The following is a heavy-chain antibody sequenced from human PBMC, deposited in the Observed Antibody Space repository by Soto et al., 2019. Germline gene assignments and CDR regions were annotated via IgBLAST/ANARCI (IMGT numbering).Heavy chain of an antibody. CDR3: ARGDIVVVPAAIGVDYYYYGMDV. D-gene: IGHD2-2*02. Sequence: SVKVSCKASGGTFSSYAISWVRQAPGQGLEWMGGIIPIFGTANHAQKFQGRVTITADKSTSTAYMELSSLRSEDTAVYYCARGDIVVVPAAIGVDYYYYGMDVWGQGTTVTGSS. CDR1: GGTFSSYA. J-gene: IGHJ6*02. V-gene: IGHV1-69*06. CDR2: IIPIFGTA.